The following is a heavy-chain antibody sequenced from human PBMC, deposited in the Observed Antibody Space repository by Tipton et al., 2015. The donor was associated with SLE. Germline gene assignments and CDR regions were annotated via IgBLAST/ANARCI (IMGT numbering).Heavy chain of an antibody. D-gene: IGHD3-10*01. Sequence: TLSLTCTVSGGPISSPVYYWGWIRQSPGKRLEWIGSVDYSGSTSYNPSLKSRVTISVDTSKNQLSLNLSSVTAADTAVYYCATGELLWFRELDYWGQGTLVTVSS. V-gene: IGHV4-39*07. CDR2: VDYSGST. CDR3: ATGELLWFRELDY. J-gene: IGHJ4*02. CDR1: GGPISSPVYY.